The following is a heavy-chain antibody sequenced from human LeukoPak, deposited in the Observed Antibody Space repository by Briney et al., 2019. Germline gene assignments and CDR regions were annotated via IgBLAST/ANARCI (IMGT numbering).Heavy chain of an antibody. D-gene: IGHD1-14*01. Sequence: PSETLSLTCTVSGGSINSTTYYWGWIRQPPGKGLEWIGSLYYSGNTYYNPSLKSRVTISVDTSKNQFSLKLSSVTAADTAVYYCARMKPPAYFDYWGQGTLVTVSS. CDR1: GGSINSTTYY. CDR3: ARMKPPAYFDY. J-gene: IGHJ4*02. CDR2: LYYSGNT. V-gene: IGHV4-39*07.